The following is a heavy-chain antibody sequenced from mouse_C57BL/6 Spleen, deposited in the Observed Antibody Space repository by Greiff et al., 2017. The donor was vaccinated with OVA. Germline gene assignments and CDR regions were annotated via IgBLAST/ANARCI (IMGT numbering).Heavy chain of an antibody. CDR1: GYTFTSYW. V-gene: IGHV1-69*01. CDR3: ARGGYGSSYYYFDY. CDR2: IDPSDSYT. J-gene: IGHJ2*01. D-gene: IGHD1-1*01. Sequence: QVQLKQPGAELVMPGASVKLSCKASGYTFTSYWMHWVKQRPGQGLEWIGEIDPSDSYTNYNQKFKGKSTLTVDKSSSTAYMQLSSLTSEDSAVYYCARGGYGSSYYYFDYWGQGTTLTVSS.